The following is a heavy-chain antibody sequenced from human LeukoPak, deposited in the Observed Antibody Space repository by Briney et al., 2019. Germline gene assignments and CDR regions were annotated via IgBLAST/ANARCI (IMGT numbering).Heavy chain of an antibody. J-gene: IGHJ5*02. D-gene: IGHD4-17*01. Sequence: SGPTLVKPTQTLTPTCTFSGFSLSTSGVAVGWFRQPPGGALEWLALIYWNDGKYYSPSLKSRLTIAKDTSKNQVVLTMTNMDPVDTATFYCARRRSPSNGDWFDPWGQGTLVTVSS. CDR2: IYWNDGK. CDR1: GFSLSTSGVA. CDR3: ARRRSPSNGDWFDP. V-gene: IGHV2-5*01.